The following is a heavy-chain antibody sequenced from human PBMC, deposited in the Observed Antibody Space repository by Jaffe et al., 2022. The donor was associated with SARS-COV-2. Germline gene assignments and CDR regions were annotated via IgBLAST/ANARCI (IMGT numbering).Heavy chain of an antibody. CDR1: GFTFSSYA. V-gene: IGHV3-30-3*01. Sequence: QVQLVESGGGVVQPGRSLRLSCAASGFTFSSYAMHWVRQAPGKGLEWVAVISYDGSNKYYADSVKGRFTISRDNSKNTLYLQMNSLRAEDTAVYYCARARRPNSSSNRGYYYYYGMDVWGQGTTVTVSS. CDR2: ISYDGSNK. J-gene: IGHJ6*02. D-gene: IGHD6-6*01. CDR3: ARARRPNSSSNRGYYYYYGMDV.